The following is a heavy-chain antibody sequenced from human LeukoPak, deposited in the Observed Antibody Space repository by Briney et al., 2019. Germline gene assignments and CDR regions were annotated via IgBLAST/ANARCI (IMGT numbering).Heavy chain of an antibody. CDR1: GFTFSTYS. Sequence: PGGSLRLSCAASGFTFSTYSMNWVRQAPGKGLEWVSCISSSSTTIYYADSVKGRFTISRDNAKNSLYLQMISLRHEDTAVYFCARVVYGSESYFAGPYYYYGMDVWGQGTTVTVSS. CDR2: ISSSSTTI. D-gene: IGHD3-10*01. CDR3: ARVVYGSESYFAGPYYYYGMDV. J-gene: IGHJ6*02. V-gene: IGHV3-48*02.